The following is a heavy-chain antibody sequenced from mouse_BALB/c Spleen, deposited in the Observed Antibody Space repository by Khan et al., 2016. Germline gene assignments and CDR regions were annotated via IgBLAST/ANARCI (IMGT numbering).Heavy chain of an antibody. J-gene: IGHJ3*01. D-gene: IGHD2-4*01. CDR3: ARSPYDYDVGFAY. V-gene: IGHV1-80*01. CDR2: IYPGDGDT. Sequence: QVQLQQSGAELVRPGSSVKISCKASGYAFSGYWMNWVKQRPGQGLEWIGQIYPGDGDTNYNGKFKGKATLTADKSSSTAYMQLSSLTSEDTAVSYCARSPYDYDVGFAYWGQGTLVTVSA. CDR1: GYAFSGYW.